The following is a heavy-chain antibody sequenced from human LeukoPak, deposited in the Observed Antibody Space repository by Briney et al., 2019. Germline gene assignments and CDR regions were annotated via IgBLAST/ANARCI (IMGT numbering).Heavy chain of an antibody. V-gene: IGHV3-21*01. Sequence: GGSLRLSCAASGFPFSIYTMNWVRQAPGKGLEWVSSISGSSIDIYYADSVKGRFTISRDNAKNSLYLQMNSLRAEDTAVYYCARDPRAGYSYGSGMDYWGQGTLVTVSS. CDR3: ARDPRAGYSYGSGMDY. CDR1: GFPFSIYT. D-gene: IGHD5-18*01. J-gene: IGHJ4*02. CDR2: ISGSSIDI.